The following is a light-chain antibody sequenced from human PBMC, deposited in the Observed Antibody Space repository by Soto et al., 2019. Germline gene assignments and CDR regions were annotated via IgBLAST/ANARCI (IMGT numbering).Light chain of an antibody. V-gene: IGKV1-39*01. CDR2: AAS. J-gene: IGKJ5*01. CDR1: QSISSY. CDR3: QQANCFPIT. Sequence: EIQVTQSPSYLSASVGDRVTITCRASQSISSYLNWYQQKPGKAPKLLIYAASSLQSGVPSRFSGSGSGTDFTLTISILQPEDFATYYCQQANCFPITFGQGTRLEI.